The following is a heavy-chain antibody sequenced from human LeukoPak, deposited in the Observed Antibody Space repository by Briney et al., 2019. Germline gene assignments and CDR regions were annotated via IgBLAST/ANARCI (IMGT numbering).Heavy chain of an antibody. V-gene: IGHV6-1*01. D-gene: IGHD1/OR15-1a*01. Sequence: QTPSLTCAISGDSVSSNSAAWNWIRQSPSRGLEWLGRTFYRSRWYNDYAVSVKSRITINPDTSKNQFSLQLNSVTPEDTAVYYCARDTGTRKPFDYWGQGTVVTVSS. J-gene: IGHJ4*02. CDR2: TFYRSRWYN. CDR3: ARDTGTRKPFDY. CDR1: GDSVSSNSAA.